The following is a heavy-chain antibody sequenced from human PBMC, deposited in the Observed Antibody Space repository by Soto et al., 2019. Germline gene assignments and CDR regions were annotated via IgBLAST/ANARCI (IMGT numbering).Heavy chain of an antibody. CDR2: IGGRDGKT. Sequence: GGSLRLSCAATGFTFSNYVMSWVRQAPGGGLEWVSSIGGRDGKTYYAESVRGRFTIFRDNSKKTLYLEITSPRVEDTAIYYCVRDWTGRNCPCLDVWGQGTTVTVSS. CDR3: VRDWTGRNCPCLDV. D-gene: IGHD1-1*01. J-gene: IGHJ6*02. CDR1: GFTFSNYV. V-gene: IGHV3-23*01.